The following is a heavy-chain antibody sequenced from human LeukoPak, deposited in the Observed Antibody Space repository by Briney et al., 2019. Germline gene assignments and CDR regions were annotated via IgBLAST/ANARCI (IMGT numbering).Heavy chain of an antibody. CDR2: NYPDDSDT. V-gene: IGHV5-51*01. D-gene: IGHD3-22*01. CDR1: GYSFTSYW. CDR3: ARLPTYYYDSSGFTSFDY. J-gene: IGHJ4*02. Sequence: GESLKISCEGSGYSFTSYWIGWVRQMPGKGLEWMGINYPDDSDTRYSPSFQGQVTISADKSISTAYLQWSSLKASDTATYYCARLPTYYYDSSGFTSFDYWGQGALVTVSS.